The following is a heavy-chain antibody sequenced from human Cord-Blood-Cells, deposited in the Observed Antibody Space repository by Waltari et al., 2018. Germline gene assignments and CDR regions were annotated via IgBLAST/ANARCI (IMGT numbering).Heavy chain of an antibody. CDR3: ARDSKRIAAAGTDAFDI. J-gene: IGHJ3*02. V-gene: IGHV3-53*04. Sequence: EVQLVESGGGLVQPGGSLRLSCAASGFTVSSNYMSWVRQAPGKGLEWVSVISSVGSTYNADAVKGRFTISRHNSKNTLYLQMNSLRAEDTAVYYCARDSKRIAAAGTDAFDIWGQGTMVTVSS. CDR1: GFTVSSNY. D-gene: IGHD6-13*01. CDR2: ISSVGST.